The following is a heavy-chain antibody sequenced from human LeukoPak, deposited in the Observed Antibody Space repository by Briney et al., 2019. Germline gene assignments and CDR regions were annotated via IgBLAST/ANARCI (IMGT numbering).Heavy chain of an antibody. J-gene: IGHJ4*02. V-gene: IGHV3-21*06. D-gene: IGHD3-3*01. CDR2: INSVSSFI. CDR3: ARGYSDDFWSGYYTGLDY. Sequence: GGSLRLSCAASGFTSSSYSMNWVRQAPGKGLEWVSSINSVSSFIYDADSVKGRFTVSRDNAKNSLYLQMNSLRAEDTAVYYCARGYSDDFWSGYYTGLDYWGQGTLVTVSS. CDR1: GFTSSSYS.